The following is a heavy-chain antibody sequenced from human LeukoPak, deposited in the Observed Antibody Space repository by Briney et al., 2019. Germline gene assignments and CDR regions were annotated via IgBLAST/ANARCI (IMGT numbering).Heavy chain of an antibody. D-gene: IGHD7-27*01. Sequence: ASVKVSCKASGYTFTSYGISSVRQAPGQGLEWMGWISAYNGTTNYAQKLQGRVTMTTDTSTSTAYMELRSLRSDDTAVYFCATVLTTGDFGAFDIWGQGTMVTVSS. CDR3: ATVLTTGDFGAFDI. CDR2: ISAYNGTT. CDR1: GYTFTSYG. J-gene: IGHJ3*02. V-gene: IGHV1-18*01.